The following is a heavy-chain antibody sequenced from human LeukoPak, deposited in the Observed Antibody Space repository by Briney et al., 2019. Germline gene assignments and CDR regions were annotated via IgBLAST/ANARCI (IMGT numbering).Heavy chain of an antibody. Sequence: ASVKVSCKASGYTFTSYYMHWVRQAPGQGLELMGIINPSDGSTTDTEKLQGRVTMTRDTSTSTLYMEVSSLRSEDTAVYYCAREMGATAGAHFDYWGQGTLVTVSS. CDR2: INPSDGST. V-gene: IGHV1-46*04. CDR1: GYTFTSYY. D-gene: IGHD6-13*01. J-gene: IGHJ4*02. CDR3: AREMGATAGAHFDY.